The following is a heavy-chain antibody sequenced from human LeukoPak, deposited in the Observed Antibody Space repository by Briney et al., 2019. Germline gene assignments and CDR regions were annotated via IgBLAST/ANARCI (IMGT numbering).Heavy chain of an antibody. D-gene: IGHD5-24*01. V-gene: IGHV4-59*01. CDR1: GGSITTYF. Sequence: SETLSLTCTVSGGSITTYFWSWIRQPPGKGLKWIGYIYYIGSTNYNPSLKSRVTISVDTSKNQFSLKLSSVTAADTAVYYCASVRRDGYPFDYWGQGTLVTVSS. CDR2: IYYIGST. J-gene: IGHJ4*02. CDR3: ASVRRDGYPFDY.